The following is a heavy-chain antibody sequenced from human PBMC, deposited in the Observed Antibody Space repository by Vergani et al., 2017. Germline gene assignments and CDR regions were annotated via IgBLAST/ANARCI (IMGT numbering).Heavy chain of an antibody. CDR3: ARETYYCDSSGYYFGVDY. D-gene: IGHD3-22*01. V-gene: IGHV4-61*02. CDR1: GGSISSGSYY. J-gene: IGHJ4*02. Sequence: QVQLQESGPGLVKPSQTLSLTCTVSGGSISSGSYYWSWIRQPAGKGLEWIGRIYTSGSTNYNPSLKSRVTISVDTSKNQFSLKLSSVTAADTAVYYCARETYYCDSSGYYFGVDYWGQGTLVTVSS. CDR2: IYTSGST.